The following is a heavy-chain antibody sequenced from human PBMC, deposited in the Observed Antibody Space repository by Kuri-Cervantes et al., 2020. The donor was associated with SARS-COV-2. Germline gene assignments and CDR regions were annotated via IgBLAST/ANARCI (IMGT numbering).Heavy chain of an antibody. CDR2: INPDGSYT. J-gene: IGHJ4*02. CDR3: ARDIFLNGFAY. D-gene: IGHD2-8*01. V-gene: IGHV3-74*01. Sequence: ESPKIPCAASGFTFSGHWIHWVRQAPGKGLVWVSSINPDGSYTNNADSVNGRFTLSRDNAKNMLFLQMNSLRAEDTAVYYCARDIFLNGFAYWGQGTLVTVSS. CDR1: GFTFSGHW.